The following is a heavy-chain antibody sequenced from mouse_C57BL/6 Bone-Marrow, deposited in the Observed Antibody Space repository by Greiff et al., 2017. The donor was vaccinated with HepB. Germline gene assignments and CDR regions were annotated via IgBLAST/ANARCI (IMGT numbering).Heavy chain of an antibody. D-gene: IGHD2-5*01. CDR1: GFNIKDDY. CDR3: TKDSNYSYYYAMDY. V-gene: IGHV14-4*01. J-gene: IGHJ4*01. Sequence: EVQVVESGAELVRPGASVKLSCTASGFNIKDDYMHWVKQRPEQGLEWIGWIDPENGDTEYASKFQGKATITADTSSNTAYLQLSSLTSEDTAVYYCTKDSNYSYYYAMDYWGRGTSVTVSS. CDR2: IDPENGDT.